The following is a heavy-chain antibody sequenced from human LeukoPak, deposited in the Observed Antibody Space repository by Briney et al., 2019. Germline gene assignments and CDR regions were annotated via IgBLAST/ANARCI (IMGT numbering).Heavy chain of an antibody. CDR2: IDWDDDK. Sequence: ESGPTLVNPTQTLTLTCTFSGFSLSTSGMCVSWIRRPPGKALEWLALIDWDDDKYYSTSLKTRLTISKDTSKNQVVLTMTNMDPVDTATYHCARIRGYSSGWYEDYWGQGTLVTVSS. CDR3: ARIRGYSSGWYEDY. V-gene: IGHV2-70*01. CDR1: GFSLSTSGMC. D-gene: IGHD6-19*01. J-gene: IGHJ4*02.